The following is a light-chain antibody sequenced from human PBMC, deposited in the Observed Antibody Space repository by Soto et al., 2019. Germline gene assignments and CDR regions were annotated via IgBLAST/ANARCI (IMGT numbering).Light chain of an antibody. CDR1: SSDVGGYNY. CDR3: CSYAGSYTFV. J-gene: IGLJ1*01. V-gene: IGLV2-11*01. CDR2: DVS. Sequence: QSALTQPRSVSGSPGQSVTISCTGNSSDVGGYNYVSWYQQHPGKAPKLMIYDVSKRPSGVPDRFSGSKSGNTASLTISGLQAEDEADYYCCSYAGSYTFVFGTGTKVTV.